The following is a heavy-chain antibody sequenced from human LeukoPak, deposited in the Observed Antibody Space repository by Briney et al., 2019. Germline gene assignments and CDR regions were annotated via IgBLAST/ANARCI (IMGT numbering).Heavy chain of an antibody. CDR1: GFTFSSYW. CDR3: ARRGSYSLFDY. Sequence: GGSLRLSCEASGFTFSSYWMSWVRQAPGKGLEWVANMKQDGSEIYYVGSVRGRFTISRDNVKNSLYLQMNSLRAEDTAVYYCARRGSYSLFDYWGPGTLVTVSS. V-gene: IGHV3-7*01. J-gene: IGHJ4*02. CDR2: MKQDGSEI. D-gene: IGHD1-26*01.